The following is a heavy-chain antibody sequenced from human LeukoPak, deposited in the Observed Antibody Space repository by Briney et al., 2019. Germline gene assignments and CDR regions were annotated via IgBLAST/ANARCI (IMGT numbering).Heavy chain of an antibody. Sequence: SVKVSCKASGGTFSSYAISWVRQAPGQGLEWMGGIIPIFGTANYAQKFQGRVTITADESTSTAYMELSSLRSEDTAVYYCARGGYQLLDAFDIWGQGTMVTVSS. J-gene: IGHJ3*02. CDR3: ARGGYQLLDAFDI. CDR2: IIPIFGTA. V-gene: IGHV1-69*13. D-gene: IGHD2-2*01. CDR1: GGTFSSYA.